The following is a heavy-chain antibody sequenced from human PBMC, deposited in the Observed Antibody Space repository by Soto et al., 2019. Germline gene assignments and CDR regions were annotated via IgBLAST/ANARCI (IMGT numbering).Heavy chain of an antibody. J-gene: IGHJ6*02. Sequence: ASVKVSCKASGYTFTSYYMHWVRQAPGQGLEWMGIINPSGGSTSYAQKFQGRVTMTRDTSTSTVYMELSSPRSEDTAVYYCARDADYDFWSGYRKNYYYYYGMDVWGQGTTVTVSS. CDR3: ARDADYDFWSGYRKNYYYYYGMDV. V-gene: IGHV1-46*01. D-gene: IGHD3-3*01. CDR1: GYTFTSYY. CDR2: INPSGGST.